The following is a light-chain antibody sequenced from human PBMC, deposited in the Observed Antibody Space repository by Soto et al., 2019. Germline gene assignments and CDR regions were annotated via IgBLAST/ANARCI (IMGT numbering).Light chain of an antibody. V-gene: IGKV1-12*01. CDR1: QGISNW. CDR2: TAS. CDR3: QQASAFHIA. J-gene: IGKJ5*01. Sequence: DIQMTQAPSFVSASVGDRVTVTCRASQGISNWLAWYQQKPGKATKLLIYTASTLGSGVPSRFRGSGSGTDFTLTISSLQPEDFATYSCQQASAFHIAFGQGTRLEIK.